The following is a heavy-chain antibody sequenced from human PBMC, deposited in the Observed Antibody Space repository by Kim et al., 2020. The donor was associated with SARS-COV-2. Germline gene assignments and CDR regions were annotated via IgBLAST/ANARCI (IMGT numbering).Heavy chain of an antibody. CDR1: GFTFDDYT. J-gene: IGHJ6*02. V-gene: IGHV3-43*01. D-gene: IGHD6-13*01. Sequence: GGSLRLSCAASGFTFDDYTMHWVRQAPGKGLEWVSLISWDGGSTYYADSVKGRFTISRDNSKNSLYLQMNSLRTEDTALYYCAKGEKYSSSWYGYYYYYYGMDVWGQGTTVTVSS. CDR2: ISWDGGST. CDR3: AKGEKYSSSWYGYYYYYYGMDV.